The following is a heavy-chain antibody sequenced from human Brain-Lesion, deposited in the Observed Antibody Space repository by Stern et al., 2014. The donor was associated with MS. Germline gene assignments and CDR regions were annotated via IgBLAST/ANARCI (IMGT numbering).Heavy chain of an antibody. J-gene: IGHJ4*02. V-gene: IGHV3-74*02. CDR1: GFTFSNSW. D-gene: IGHD3-10*01. CDR2: INRDGSTT. CDR3: TILSGPYDH. Sequence: EVQLXXXGGGLVQPGGSLRLSCAASGFTFSNSWMHWVRQAQGKGLVWVSRINRDGSTTTYADSVKGRFTISRDNAKNTLYLQMSSLRAEDTAVYYCTILSGPYDHWGQGTLVTVSS.